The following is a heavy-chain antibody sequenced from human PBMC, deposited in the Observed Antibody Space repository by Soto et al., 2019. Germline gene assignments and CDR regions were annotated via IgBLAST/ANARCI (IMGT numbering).Heavy chain of an antibody. CDR1: GFTFSSYS. V-gene: IGHV3-21*01. J-gene: IGHJ4*02. CDR2: ISSSSSYI. Sequence: GGSLRLSCAASGFTFSSYSMNWVRQAPGKGLEWVSSISSSSSYIYYADSVKGRFTISRDNAKNSLYLQMNSLRAEDTAVYYGARDDHTAMAHACWGKGTLVTVSS. CDR3: ARDDHTAMAHAC. D-gene: IGHD5-18*01.